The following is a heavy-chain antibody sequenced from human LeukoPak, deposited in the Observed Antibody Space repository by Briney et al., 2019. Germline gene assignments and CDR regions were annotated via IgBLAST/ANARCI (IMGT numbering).Heavy chain of an antibody. V-gene: IGHV4-61*01. CDR2: MYYSGGT. CDR3: ARSNTYCGADCSGYFQH. J-gene: IGHJ1*01. Sequence: SETLSLTCSVSGGSVTSGSYYWSWIRQPPGKGLEWIGYMYYSGGTKYNPSLESRVTISGDTSKNQFSLKLSSVTAADTAVYYCARSNTYCGADCSGYFQHWGQGTLVTVSS. CDR1: GGSVTSGSYY. D-gene: IGHD2-21*02.